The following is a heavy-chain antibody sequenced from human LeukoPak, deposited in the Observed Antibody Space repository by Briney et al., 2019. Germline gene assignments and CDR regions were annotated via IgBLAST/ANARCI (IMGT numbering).Heavy chain of an antibody. J-gene: IGHJ4*02. D-gene: IGHD2-2*01. V-gene: IGHV3-30*02. CDR1: GFTLSIYG. CDR2: IRYDGSNK. Sequence: GGSLRLSCAASGFTLSIYGMHWVRQAPGKGLEWVAFIRYDGSNKYYADSVKGRFTISRDNSKNTLYLQMNSLRAEDTAVYYCAKDQEYQLPYYFDYWGQGTLVTVSS. CDR3: AKDQEYQLPYYFDY.